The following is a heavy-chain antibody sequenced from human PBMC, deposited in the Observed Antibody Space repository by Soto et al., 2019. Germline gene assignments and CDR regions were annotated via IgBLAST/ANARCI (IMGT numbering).Heavy chain of an antibody. CDR1: GFTFSDSY. J-gene: IGHJ4*02. CDR3: ARRDGYNYFDF. CDR2: ISSTSSFT. V-gene: IGHV3-11*06. D-gene: IGHD5-12*01. Sequence: QVQLVESGGGLVKPGGSLRLSCVASGFTFSDSYMSWVRQAPGKGLEWVSYISSTSSFTDYAESVKGRFTISRDNAKNSLFLQMNSLRAEDTALYYCARRDGYNYFDFWGQETLVSVSS.